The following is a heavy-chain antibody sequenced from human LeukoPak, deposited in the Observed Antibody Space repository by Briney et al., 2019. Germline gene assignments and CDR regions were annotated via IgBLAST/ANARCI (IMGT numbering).Heavy chain of an antibody. J-gene: IGHJ4*02. V-gene: IGHV1-18*04. CDR3: ARDRKDHVDIVEEGFDY. CDR1: GYTFTSYG. D-gene: IGHD5-12*01. Sequence: GASVKVSCKASGYTFTSYGISWVRQAPGQGLEWMGWISAYNGNTNYAQKLQGRVTMTTATSTSTAYMELRSLRSDDTAVYYCARDRKDHVDIVEEGFDYWGQGTLVTVSS. CDR2: ISAYNGNT.